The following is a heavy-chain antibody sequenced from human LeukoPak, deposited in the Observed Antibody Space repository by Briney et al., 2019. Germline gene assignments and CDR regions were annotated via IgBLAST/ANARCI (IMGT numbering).Heavy chain of an antibody. CDR2: ISGSSDDI. CDR3: AKDGSGTGNWFDP. J-gene: IGHJ5*02. Sequence: GGSLRLSCAASGFTFSSHRMNWVRQAPGKGLEWVADISGSSDDIHYADSVTGRFTISRDNAKNSVYLQMNSLRVEDTAVYYCAKDGSGTGNWFDPWGQGTLVTVSS. D-gene: IGHD6-13*01. V-gene: IGHV3-48*01. CDR1: GFTFSSHR.